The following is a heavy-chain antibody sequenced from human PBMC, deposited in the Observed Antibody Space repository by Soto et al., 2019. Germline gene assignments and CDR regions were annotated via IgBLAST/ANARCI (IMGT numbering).Heavy chain of an antibody. CDR1: GFTFSDYA. V-gene: IGHV3-23*01. J-gene: IGHJ4*02. D-gene: IGHD2-15*01. CDR3: AKCGGLGTPRGVGTCYCPIDY. CDR2: SDSGGRA. Sequence: EVQLLQSGGGLVQPGGSLRLSCATSGFTFSDYAMSWVRQAPGKGLEWVSGSDSGGRAYYTDSVKGRFTISRDDSKNTLYLQMNGLRAEDTAVYYCAKCGGLGTPRGVGTCYCPIDYWGQGTLVTVSS.